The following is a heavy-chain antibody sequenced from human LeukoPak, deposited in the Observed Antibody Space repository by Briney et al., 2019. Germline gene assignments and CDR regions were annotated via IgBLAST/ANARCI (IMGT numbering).Heavy chain of an antibody. CDR2: ISGSGSST. D-gene: IGHD3-10*01. Sequence: GGSLRLSCAASGFTFSSYAMSWVRQAPGKGLEWVSAISGSGSSTYYADSVKGRFTISRDNSKNTLYLQMNSLRAEDTAVYYCAKPHYYGSGSYYGYWGQGTLVTVSS. CDR3: AKPHYYGSGSYYGY. J-gene: IGHJ4*02. V-gene: IGHV3-23*01. CDR1: GFTFSSYA.